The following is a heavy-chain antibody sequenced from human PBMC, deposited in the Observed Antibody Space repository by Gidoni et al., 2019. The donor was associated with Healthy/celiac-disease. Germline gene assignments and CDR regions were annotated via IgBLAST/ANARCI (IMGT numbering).Heavy chain of an antibody. CDR3: ARGSGGEYSSPGVVFRSYYYGMDV. CDR1: GGSFSGYY. Sequence: QVQLQQWGAGLLKPSETLSLTCAVYGGSFSGYYWSWIRQPPGKGLEWIGEINHSGSTTYNPSLKSRVTISVDTSKNHFSLKLSSVTAADTAVYYCARGSGGEYSSPGVVFRSYYYGMDVWGQGTTVTVSS. J-gene: IGHJ6*02. CDR2: INHSGST. V-gene: IGHV4-34*01. D-gene: IGHD3-3*01.